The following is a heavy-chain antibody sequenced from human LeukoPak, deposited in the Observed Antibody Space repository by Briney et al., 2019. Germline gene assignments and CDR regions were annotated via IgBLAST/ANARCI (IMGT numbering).Heavy chain of an antibody. J-gene: IGHJ4*02. CDR1: GFTFSSYS. Sequence: PVGSLRLSCAASGFTFSSYSMNWVRQAPGKGLEWVSYISSSSSTIHYADSLKGRFTISRDNAKNSLYLQMNSLRDEDTAVYYCARQRQGSFDYWGQGTLVTVSS. V-gene: IGHV3-48*02. D-gene: IGHD2-15*01. CDR3: ARQRQGSFDY. CDR2: ISSSSSTI.